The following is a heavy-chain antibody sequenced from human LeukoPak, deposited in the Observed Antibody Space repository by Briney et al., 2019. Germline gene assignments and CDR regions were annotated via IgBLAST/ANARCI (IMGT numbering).Heavy chain of an antibody. V-gene: IGHV3-23*01. CDR2: IGGSGGST. Sequence: GGSLRLSCAASGFTFSSYAMSWVRQAPGKGLEWVSAIGGSGGSTYYADSVKGRFTISRDNSKNTLYLQMNSLRAEDTAVYYCAKGREYSYETGDAFDIWGQGTMVTVSS. CDR3: AKGREYSYETGDAFDI. J-gene: IGHJ3*02. D-gene: IGHD5-18*01. CDR1: GFTFSSYA.